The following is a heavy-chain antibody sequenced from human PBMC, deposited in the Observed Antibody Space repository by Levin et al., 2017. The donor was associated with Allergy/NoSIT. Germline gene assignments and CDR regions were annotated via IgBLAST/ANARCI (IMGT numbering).Heavy chain of an antibody. CDR3: ARVRRSSSWVDV. CDR2: IYYTGIT. D-gene: IGHD6-13*01. J-gene: IGHJ6*04. CDR1: GGSISSYY. V-gene: IGHV4-59*01. Sequence: TSETLSLTCTVSGGSISSYYWGWIRQPPGNGLEWIGYIYYTGITNYNPSLKSRVTISVDTSKNQFSLKLTSVTAADTAVYYCARVRRSSSWVDVWGKGTTVTVSS.